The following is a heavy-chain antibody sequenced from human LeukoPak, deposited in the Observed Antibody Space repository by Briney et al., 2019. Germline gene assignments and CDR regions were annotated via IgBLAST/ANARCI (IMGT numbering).Heavy chain of an antibody. CDR1: GGTFSSYA. CDR2: IIPIFGTA. V-gene: IGHV1-69*05. J-gene: IGHJ5*02. D-gene: IGHD6-13*01. Sequence: AASVKVSCKASGGTFSSYAISWVRQAPGQGLEWMGRIIPIFGTANYAQKFQGRVTITTDESTSTAYMELSSLRSEDTAVYYCARDGGRETGYSSIWFDPWGQGTLVTVSS. CDR3: ARDGGRETGYSSIWFDP.